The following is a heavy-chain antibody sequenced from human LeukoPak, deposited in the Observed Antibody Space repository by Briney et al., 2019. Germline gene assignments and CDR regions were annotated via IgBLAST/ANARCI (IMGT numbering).Heavy chain of an antibody. J-gene: IGHJ4*02. V-gene: IGHV4-61*02. CDR1: GGSISSGSYY. CDR2: IYTSGST. D-gene: IGHD3-9*01. CDR3: ATPILRYFDWLLSPEALGN. Sequence: PSQTLSLTCTVSGGSISSGSYYWSWIRQPAGKGLEWIGRIYTSGSTNYNPSLKSRVTISVDTSKNQFSLKLSSVTAADTAVYYCATPILRYFDWLLSPEALGNWGQGTLVTVSS.